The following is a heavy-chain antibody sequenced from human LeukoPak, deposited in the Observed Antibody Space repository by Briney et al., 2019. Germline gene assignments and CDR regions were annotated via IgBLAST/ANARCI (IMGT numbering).Heavy chain of an antibody. CDR2: ISSSSSYI. CDR3: ARPIRGAPNAFDI. CDR1: GFTFSSYS. Sequence: PGGSLRLSCAASGFTFSSYSMNWVRQAPGKGLEWVSSISSSSSYIYYADSVKGRFTISRDNAKNSLYLQMNSLRAEDTAVCYCARPIRGAPNAFDIWGQGTMVTVSS. V-gene: IGHV3-21*01. D-gene: IGHD3-10*01. J-gene: IGHJ3*02.